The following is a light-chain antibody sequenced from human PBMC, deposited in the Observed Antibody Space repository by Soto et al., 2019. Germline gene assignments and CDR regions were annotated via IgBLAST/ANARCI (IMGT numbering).Light chain of an antibody. CDR2: EVN. Sequence: QSALTQPPSASGSPGQSVTISCTGTSSDVGGYNYVSWYQQHPGKAPKLMIYEVNKRPSGVPDRFSGSKSGNTASLTVSVLQAEDEADYYCSSYAGSNNFEVFGGGTKLTVL. J-gene: IGLJ2*01. CDR3: SSYAGSNNFEV. CDR1: SSDVGGYNY. V-gene: IGLV2-8*01.